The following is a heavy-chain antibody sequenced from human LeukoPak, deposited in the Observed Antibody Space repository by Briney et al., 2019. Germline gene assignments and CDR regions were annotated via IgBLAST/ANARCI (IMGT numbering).Heavy chain of an antibody. J-gene: IGHJ4*02. CDR3: AKGKYSSGGVPDY. CDR1: GFTFNNYA. Sequence: GGSLRLSCAASGFTFNNYAMNWVRQAPGKGLEWVSVISGSGGTTYYADSVKGRFTISRDSSKNTLYLQINSLRGEDTAVYYCAKGKYSSGGVPDYWGQGTLVTVSS. CDR2: ISGSGGTT. D-gene: IGHD6-19*01. V-gene: IGHV3-23*01.